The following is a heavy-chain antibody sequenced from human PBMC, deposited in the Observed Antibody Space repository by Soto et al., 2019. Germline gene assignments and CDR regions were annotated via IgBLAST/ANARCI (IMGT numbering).Heavy chain of an antibody. CDR1: GFSSTNYW. V-gene: IGHV3-7*03. Sequence: EAQLMESGGGLVQPGGSLRLSCAASGFSSTNYWRTWVRQAAGKGLEWVANINEDGAKKNYADSVKGRFTISRDNPKNSVSLQMDNLGAEDTAVYYCVRDTSPHADSMDSWYDALDVWGQGAMVTVSS. J-gene: IGHJ3*01. CDR2: INEDGAKK. CDR3: VRDTSPHADSMDSWYDALDV. D-gene: IGHD4-4*01.